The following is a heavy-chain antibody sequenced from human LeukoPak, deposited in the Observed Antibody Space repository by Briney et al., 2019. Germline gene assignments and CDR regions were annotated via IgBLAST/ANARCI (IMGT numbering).Heavy chain of an antibody. CDR2: IRSKGYNYAT. Sequence: GGSLRLSCAASGFTFSGSSMHWVRRASGRGLEWLGRIRSKGYNYATAYGASVKGRFSISRDDSKDTAYLEMNNLRPEDTGIYYCTAPFRGSNSMWFDPWGPGTQVTVSS. V-gene: IGHV3-73*01. D-gene: IGHD4-11*01. J-gene: IGHJ5*02. CDR3: TAPFRGSNSMWFDP. CDR1: GFTFSGSS.